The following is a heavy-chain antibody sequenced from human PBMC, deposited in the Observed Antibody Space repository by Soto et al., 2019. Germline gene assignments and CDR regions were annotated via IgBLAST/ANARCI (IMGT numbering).Heavy chain of an antibody. D-gene: IGHD2-21*01. CDR3: AKSLVFVDHAYMDV. Sequence: QVQLVQSGAEVRKPGSSVKVSCEASGGSFISYIFTWVRQAPGQGREWMGMSIPIQGRADYALKFQDRGTITADRSTHTVYMELRRLRPEDTALYYCAKSLVFVDHAYMDVWGKGTTVTVSS. J-gene: IGHJ6*03. V-gene: IGHV1-69*02. CDR1: GGSFISYI. CDR2: SIPIQGRA.